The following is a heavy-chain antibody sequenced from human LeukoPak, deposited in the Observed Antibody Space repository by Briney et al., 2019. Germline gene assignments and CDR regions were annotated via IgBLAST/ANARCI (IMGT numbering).Heavy chain of an antibody. D-gene: IGHD5-18*01. CDR3: ARVRKRGYSYGLDFDY. V-gene: IGHV1-46*01. CDR1: GYTFTSYY. CDR2: INPSGGST. J-gene: IGHJ4*02. Sequence: ASVKVSCKASGYTFTSYYMHWVRQAPGQGLEWMGIINPSGGSTSYAQKFQGRVTMTRDTSTSTVYMELSSLRSEDTAVYYCARVRKRGYSYGLDFDYWGQGTLVTVSS.